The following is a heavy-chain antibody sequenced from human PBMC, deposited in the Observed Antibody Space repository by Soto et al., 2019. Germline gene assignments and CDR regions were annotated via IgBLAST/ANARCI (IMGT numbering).Heavy chain of an antibody. V-gene: IGHV6-1*01. J-gene: IGHJ6*03. Sequence: HEWLGRTYYRSKWYNDYAVSVKSRITINPDTSKNQFSLQLNSVTPEDTAVYYCVRDYYYMDVWGKGTTVTVSS. CDR2: TYYRSKWYN. CDR3: VRDYYYMDV.